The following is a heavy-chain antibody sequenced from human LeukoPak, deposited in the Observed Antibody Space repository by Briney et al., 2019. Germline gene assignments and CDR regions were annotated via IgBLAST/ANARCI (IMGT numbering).Heavy chain of an antibody. J-gene: IGHJ6*02. Sequence: GGSLRLSCAASGFTFSSYSMTWVRQAPGKGLEWVSYIGTGSTTIYYADSVKGRFTISRDNAKKSLYLQVNSLRAEDTAVYYCARDLYGGNANYYYYYGMDVWGQGTTVTVSS. CDR1: GFTFSSYS. V-gene: IGHV3-48*01. CDR2: IGTGSTTI. D-gene: IGHD2-15*01. CDR3: ARDLYGGNANYYYYYGMDV.